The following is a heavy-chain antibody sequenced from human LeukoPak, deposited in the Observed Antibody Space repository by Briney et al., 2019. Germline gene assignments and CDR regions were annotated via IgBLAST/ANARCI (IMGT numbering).Heavy chain of an antibody. V-gene: IGHV4-39*07. CDR1: GGSISSSSYY. Sequence: PSETLSLTCTVSGGSISSSSYYWGWIRQPPGKGLEWIGSIYYSGSTYYNPSLKSRVTISVDTSKNQFSLKLSSVTAADTAVYYCARDLRDIVATMSFDYWGQGTLVTVSS. D-gene: IGHD5-12*01. CDR2: IYYSGST. J-gene: IGHJ4*02. CDR3: ARDLRDIVATMSFDY.